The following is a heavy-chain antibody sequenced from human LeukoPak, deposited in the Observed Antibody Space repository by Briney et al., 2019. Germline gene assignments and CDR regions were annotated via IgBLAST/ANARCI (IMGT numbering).Heavy chain of an antibody. CDR1: GYTFTSYD. J-gene: IGHJ4*02. V-gene: IGHV1-8*03. CDR3: ARGDPYSSSWSQFDY. CDR2: MNPNSGNT. Sequence: GASVKVSCKASGYTFTSYDINWVRQATGQGLEWMGWMNPNSGNTGYAQKFQGRVTITRNTSISTAYMELSGLRSEDTAVYYCARGDPYSSSWSQFDYWGQGTLVTVSS. D-gene: IGHD6-13*01.